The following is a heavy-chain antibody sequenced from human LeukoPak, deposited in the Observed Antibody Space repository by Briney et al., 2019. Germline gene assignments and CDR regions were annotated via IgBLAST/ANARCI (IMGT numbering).Heavy chain of an antibody. Sequence: PSETLSLTCTVSGGSISSSSYYWGWIRQPPGKGLEWIGSIYYSGSTYYNPSLKSRVTISVDTSKNQFSLKLSSVTAADTAVYYCARDRVSVTDHDAFDIWGQGTMVTVSS. CDR2: IYYSGST. CDR1: GGSISSSSYY. CDR3: ARDRVSVTDHDAFDI. V-gene: IGHV4-39*02. D-gene: IGHD4-17*01. J-gene: IGHJ3*02.